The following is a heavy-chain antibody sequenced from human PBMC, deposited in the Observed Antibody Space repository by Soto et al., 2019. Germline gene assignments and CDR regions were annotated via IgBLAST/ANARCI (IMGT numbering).Heavy chain of an antibody. D-gene: IGHD2-15*01. CDR1: RFSLSTGGVG. V-gene: IGHV2-5*02. CDR2: IYWDDDK. J-gene: IGHJ1*01. CDR3: AQARLKRGYCSGGSCYWVPSGFQH. Sequence: SGPTLVNPTQTLTLTCTFSRFSLSTGGVGVGWIRQPPGKALEWLALIYWDDDKRYSPSLKSRLTITKDTSKNQVVLTMTNMDPVDTATYYCAQARLKRGYCSGGSCYWVPSGFQHWGQGTLVTVSS.